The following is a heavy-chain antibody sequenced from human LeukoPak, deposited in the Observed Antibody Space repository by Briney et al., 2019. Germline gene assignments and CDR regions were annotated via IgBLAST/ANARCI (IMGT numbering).Heavy chain of an antibody. CDR2: IYSGDST. Sequence: GGSLRLSCAASGFTVSGNYMSWVRQAPGKGLEWVSIIYSGDSTYYADSVKGRFTISRDNAKNSLYLQMNSLRAEDTAVYYCARDARSWFDPWGQGTLVAVSS. J-gene: IGHJ5*02. CDR1: GFTVSGNY. V-gene: IGHV3-53*01. CDR3: ARDARSWFDP.